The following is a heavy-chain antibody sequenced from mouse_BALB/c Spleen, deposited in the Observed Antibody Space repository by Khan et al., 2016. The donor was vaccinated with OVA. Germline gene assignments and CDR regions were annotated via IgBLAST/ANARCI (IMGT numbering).Heavy chain of an antibody. J-gene: IGHJ2*01. CDR3: ARFTTATYFDY. V-gene: IGHV1S130*01. D-gene: IGHD1-2*01. CDR2: IHPNSGNT. Sequence: QVQLQQSGSVLVRPGASVKLSCKASGYTFTSSWMHWAKQRPGQGLEWIGEIHPNSGNTNYNEKFKGKATLTVDTSSSTAYVDLSSLTSEDSAVYSCARFTTATYFDYWGQGTTLTVSS. CDR1: GYTFTSSW.